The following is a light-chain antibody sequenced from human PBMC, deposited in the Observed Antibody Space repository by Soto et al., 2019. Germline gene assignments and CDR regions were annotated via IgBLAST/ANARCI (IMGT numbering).Light chain of an antibody. CDR3: TQCTHWPPYT. J-gene: IGKJ2*01. Sequence: DVVMTQSPLSLPVTLGQPASISCRSSQSLAYSDGNTYLNWFQQRPGQSPRRLIYKVSNRASGVPHRFSGSGSGTDFTLYSSRVEADDVGFYYVTQCTHWPPYTFGQRTKLEIK. V-gene: IGKV2-30*01. CDR2: KVS. CDR1: QSLAYSDGNTY.